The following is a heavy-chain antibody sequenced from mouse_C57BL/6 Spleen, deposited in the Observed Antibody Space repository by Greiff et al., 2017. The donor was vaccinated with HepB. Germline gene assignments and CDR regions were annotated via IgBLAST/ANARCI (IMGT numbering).Heavy chain of an antibody. CDR2: INPSNGGT. Sequence: QVQLQQPGTELVKPGASVKLSCKASGYTFTSYWMHWVKQRPGQGLEWIGNINPSNGGTNYNEKFKSKATLTVDKSSSTAYMQLSSLTSEDSAVYYCARDDSYGNYVGYAMDYWGQGTSVTVSS. CDR1: GYTFTSYW. J-gene: IGHJ4*01. CDR3: ARDDSYGNYVGYAMDY. D-gene: IGHD2-1*01. V-gene: IGHV1-53*01.